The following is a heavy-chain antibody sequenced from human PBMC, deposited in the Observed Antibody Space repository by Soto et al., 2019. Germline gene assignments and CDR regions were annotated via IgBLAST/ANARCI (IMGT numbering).Heavy chain of an antibody. CDR1: GGSFSGYY. CDR3: ARLGAIVVVPKGFDY. Sequence: SETLSLTCAVYGGSFSGYYWSWIRQPPGKGLEWIGEINHSGSTNYNPSLKSRVTISVDTSKNQFSLKLSSVTAADTAVYYCARLGAIVVVPKGFDYWGQGTLVTVSS. D-gene: IGHD3-22*01. CDR2: INHSGST. J-gene: IGHJ4*02. V-gene: IGHV4-34*01.